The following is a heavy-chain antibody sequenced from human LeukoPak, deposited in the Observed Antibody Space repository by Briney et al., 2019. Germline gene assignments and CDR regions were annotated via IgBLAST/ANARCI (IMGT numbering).Heavy chain of an antibody. J-gene: IGHJ4*02. Sequence: GGSLRLSCAASGFTFSSYAMHWVRQAPGKGLEWVAVISYDGSNKYYADSVKGRSTISRDNSKDTLYLQMDSLRAEDTAVYYCARDPYSSSYYYFDYWGQGTLVTVSS. D-gene: IGHD6-13*01. CDR2: ISYDGSNK. CDR3: ARDPYSSSYYYFDY. V-gene: IGHV3-30*04. CDR1: GFTFSSYA.